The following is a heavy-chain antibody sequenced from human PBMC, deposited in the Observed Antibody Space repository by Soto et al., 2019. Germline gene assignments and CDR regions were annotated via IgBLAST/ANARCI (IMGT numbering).Heavy chain of an antibody. D-gene: IGHD2-15*01. V-gene: IGHV4-59*08. J-gene: IGHJ5*02. Sequence: SETLSLTCTVSGGSISSYYWSWIRQPPGKGLEWIGYIYYSGSTYYSPSLKSRVTISMDTSKNQFSLKLISVTAADTAVYYCARRDCGGGSCYYVPWGQGTLVTVSS. CDR3: ARRDCGGGSCYYVP. CDR1: GGSISSYY. CDR2: IYYSGST.